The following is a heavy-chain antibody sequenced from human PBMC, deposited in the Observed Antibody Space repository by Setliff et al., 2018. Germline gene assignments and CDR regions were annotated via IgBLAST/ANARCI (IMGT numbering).Heavy chain of an antibody. J-gene: IGHJ5*02. D-gene: IGHD1-26*01. V-gene: IGHV4-38-2*02. CDR1: GYSISSGYY. CDR2: IYHSGTT. CDR3: ARENGVGYPGKGWFGP. Sequence: SETLSLTCTVSGYSISSGYYWGWIRQSPGKGLEWIGSIYHSGTTYYNPSLESRVAISVDTSKNQFSLKVRSVTAADTAVFYCARENGVGYPGKGWFGPWGQGAQVTVSS.